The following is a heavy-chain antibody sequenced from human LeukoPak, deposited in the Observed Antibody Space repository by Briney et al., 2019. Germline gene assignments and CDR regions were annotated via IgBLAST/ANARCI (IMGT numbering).Heavy chain of an antibody. CDR2: INHSGST. CDR3: ARGNSVHVFDY. D-gene: IGHD1-26*01. V-gene: IGHV4-34*01. J-gene: IGHJ4*02. CDR1: GGSFSGYY. Sequence: PSETLSLTCAVSGGSFSGYYWSWIRQPPGKGLEWIGEINHSGSTNYNPSLKSRVTISVDTSKNQFSLKLSSVTAADTAVYYCARGNSVHVFDYWGQGTLVTVSS.